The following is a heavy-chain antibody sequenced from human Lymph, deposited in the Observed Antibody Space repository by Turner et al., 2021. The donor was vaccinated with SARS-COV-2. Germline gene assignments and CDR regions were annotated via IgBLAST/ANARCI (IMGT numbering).Heavy chain of an antibody. CDR1: GFTFSSYA. J-gene: IGHJ4*02. Sequence: VQLVESRGGVVQPGRSLRLSCAASGFTFSSYAMHWVRQAPGKGLEWVAFISYDESDKYYADSVKGRFTFSRDNSKNTLYLRMNSLRAEDTAVYNCARDRDSSGWVDYWGQGTLVTVSS. V-gene: IGHV3-30*04. CDR2: ISYDESDK. CDR3: ARDRDSSGWVDY. D-gene: IGHD3-22*01.